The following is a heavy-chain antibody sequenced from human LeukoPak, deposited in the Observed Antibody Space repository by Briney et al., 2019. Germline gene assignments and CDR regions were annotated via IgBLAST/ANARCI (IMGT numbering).Heavy chain of an antibody. D-gene: IGHD1-14*01. Sequence: GGSLRLSCAASGFSFNNYWMDWVRQAPGKGPEWVASIKQDGSEKYYVDSVKGRFTISRDNAKNSLSLQMNSLRAEDTAAYYCARHGTISSESYFDYWGQGALVTVSS. CDR3: ARHGTISSESYFDY. CDR2: IKQDGSEK. J-gene: IGHJ4*02. CDR1: GFSFNNYW. V-gene: IGHV3-7*05.